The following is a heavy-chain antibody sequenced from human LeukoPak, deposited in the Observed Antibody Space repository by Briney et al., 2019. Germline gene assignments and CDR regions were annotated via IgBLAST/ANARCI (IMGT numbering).Heavy chain of an antibody. V-gene: IGHV4-4*07. Sequence: SSETLSLTCTVSGGSISSYYWSWIRQPAGKGLEWIGRIYTSGSTNYNPSLKSRVTMSVDTSKNQFSLKLSSVTAADTAVYYCAREYYYGSGSSFAFDIWGQGTMATVSS. CDR2: IYTSGST. D-gene: IGHD3-10*01. CDR3: AREYYYGSGSSFAFDI. CDR1: GGSISSYY. J-gene: IGHJ3*02.